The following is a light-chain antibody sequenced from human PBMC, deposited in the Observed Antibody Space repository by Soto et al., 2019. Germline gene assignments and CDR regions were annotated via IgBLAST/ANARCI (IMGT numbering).Light chain of an antibody. CDR3: QKYTNVPA. CDR1: QGISNY. CDR2: AAS. J-gene: IGKJ4*01. V-gene: IGKV1-27*01. Sequence: DIQMTQSPSSLSASVGDRVTITCRASQGISNYLAWYQQIPGKVRSLLISAASTLQSGVPSRFSGSGSGTDFTLTISSLQPEDVATYYCQKYTNVPAFGGGTKVEIK.